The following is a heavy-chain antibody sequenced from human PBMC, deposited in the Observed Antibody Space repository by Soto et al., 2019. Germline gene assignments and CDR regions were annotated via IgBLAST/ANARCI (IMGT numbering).Heavy chain of an antibody. D-gene: IGHD4-4*01. J-gene: IGHJ4*02. CDR2: INPSGGST. CDR3: ARYDYNRYYIDY. CDR1: GYTFSTYY. V-gene: IGHV1-46*01. Sequence: ASVKVSWKASGYTFSTYYMHWVRQAPGQGYEWIVIINPSGGSTTYAQNYQGRVTMTRDTSTTTVYMELSSLKSEDTAVYYCARYDYNRYYIDYWGQGTLVTVSS.